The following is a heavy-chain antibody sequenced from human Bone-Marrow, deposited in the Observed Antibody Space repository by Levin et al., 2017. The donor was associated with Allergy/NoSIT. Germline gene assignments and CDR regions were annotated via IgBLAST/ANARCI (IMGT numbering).Heavy chain of an antibody. V-gene: IGHV3-33*01. CDR1: GFTFSSYG. D-gene: IGHD2-2*01. J-gene: IGHJ5*02. CDR2: IWYDGSNK. Sequence: SCAASGFTFSSYGMHWVRQAPGKGLEWVAVIWYDGSNKYYADSVKGRFTISRDNSKNTLYLQMNSLRAEDTAVYYCAREFGLVVVPAATRGGPFDPWGQGTLVTVSS. CDR3: AREFGLVVVPAATRGGPFDP.